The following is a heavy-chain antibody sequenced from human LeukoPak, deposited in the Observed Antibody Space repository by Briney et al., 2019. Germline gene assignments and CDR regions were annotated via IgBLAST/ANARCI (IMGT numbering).Heavy chain of an antibody. CDR2: INWNGGST. Sequence: GGSLRLSCAASGFTFDDYGMSWVRQAPGKGLEWVSGINWNGGSTGYADSVKGRFTISRDNAKNSLYLQMNSLRAEDTALYYCAREGGYCSSTSCYNWSDPWGQGTLVTVSS. J-gene: IGHJ5*02. CDR3: AREGGYCSSTSCYNWSDP. D-gene: IGHD2-2*01. V-gene: IGHV3-20*04. CDR1: GFTFDDYG.